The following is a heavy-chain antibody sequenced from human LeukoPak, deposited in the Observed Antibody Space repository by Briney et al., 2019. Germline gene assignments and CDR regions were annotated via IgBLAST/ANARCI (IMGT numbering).Heavy chain of an antibody. V-gene: IGHV3-23*01. CDR2: ISGSGGST. Sequence: GGSLRLSCAASGFTFSSYAMSWVRQAPGKGLEWVSAISGSGGSTYYADSVKGRFTISRDNAKNSLYLQMNSLRAEDTALYYCAREILYDSIGYYQDYWGQGTLVTVSS. D-gene: IGHD3-22*01. CDR1: GFTFSSYA. J-gene: IGHJ4*02. CDR3: AREILYDSIGYYQDY.